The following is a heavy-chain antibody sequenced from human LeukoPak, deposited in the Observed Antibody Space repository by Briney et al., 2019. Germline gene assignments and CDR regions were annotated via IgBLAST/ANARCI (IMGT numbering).Heavy chain of an antibody. CDR2: IYYSGST. D-gene: IGHD6-19*01. CDR3: ARAYRSAVAGSSKVWFDP. J-gene: IGHJ5*02. Sequence: TETLSLTCTVSGGSISSYYRSWIRQPPGKGLEWIGYIYYSGSTNYNPSLKSRVTISVDTSKNQFSLKLSSVTAADTAVYYCARAYRSAVAGSSKVWFDPWGQGTLVTVSS. V-gene: IGHV4-59*01. CDR1: GGSISSYY.